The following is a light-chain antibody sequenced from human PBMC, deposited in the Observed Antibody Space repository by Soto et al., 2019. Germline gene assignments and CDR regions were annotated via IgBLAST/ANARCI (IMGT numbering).Light chain of an antibody. J-gene: IGLJ1*01. Sequence: QSALTQPPSVSGAPGQRVTISCTGSSSNIGAGYDVHWYQQLPGTAPKLLIYANNIRPSGVPGRFSGSKSGTSASLAITGLQAEDEADYYCQSYDSSPSGYVFGTGTKVTVL. V-gene: IGLV1-40*01. CDR1: SSNIGAGYD. CDR3: QSYDSSPSGYV. CDR2: ANN.